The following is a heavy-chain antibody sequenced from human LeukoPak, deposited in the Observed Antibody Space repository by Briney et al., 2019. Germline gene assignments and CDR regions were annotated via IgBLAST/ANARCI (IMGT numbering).Heavy chain of an antibody. CDR3: ARPAAGLGGFDY. Sequence: GESLKISCRGSGYSFTAYWVAWVRQMPGKGLEWMATIYPGDSATTYSPSFQGQVTISADRSITTAYLQWSSLKASDTAMYYCARPAAGLGGFDYWGQGTLVTVSS. CDR1: GYSFTAYW. J-gene: IGHJ4*02. D-gene: IGHD3-16*01. V-gene: IGHV5-51*01. CDR2: IYPGDSAT.